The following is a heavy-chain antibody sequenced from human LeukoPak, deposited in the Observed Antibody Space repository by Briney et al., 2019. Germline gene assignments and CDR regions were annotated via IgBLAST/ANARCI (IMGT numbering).Heavy chain of an antibody. J-gene: IGHJ5*02. CDR3: GRDLVSRQEVDQP. CDR2: VNPNTGGT. V-gene: IGHV1-2*02. Sequence: ASVKVSCKASGYTFTGYYMHWVRQAPGQGLEWMGWVNPNTGGTYYAQKFQDRVTMTRDASISTAYMELNRLRSDDTAVYYCGRDLVSRQEVDQPWGQGTLVTVSS. D-gene: IGHD1-26*01. CDR1: GYTFTGYY.